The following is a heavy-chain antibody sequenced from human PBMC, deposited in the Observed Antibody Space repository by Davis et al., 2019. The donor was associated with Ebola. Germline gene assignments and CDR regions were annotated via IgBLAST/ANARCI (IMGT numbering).Heavy chain of an antibody. V-gene: IGHV3-33*06. CDR2: IWYDGSNK. CDR1: GFTFSSYG. J-gene: IGHJ4*02. Sequence: PGGSLRLSCAASGFTFSSYGMHWVRQAPGKGLEWVAVIWYDGSNKYYADSVKGRFTISRDNSKNALYLQMNSLRVEDTGIYYCVKRTPGSSGWDFWGPGTLVTVSS. D-gene: IGHD6-6*01. CDR3: VKRTPGSSGWDF.